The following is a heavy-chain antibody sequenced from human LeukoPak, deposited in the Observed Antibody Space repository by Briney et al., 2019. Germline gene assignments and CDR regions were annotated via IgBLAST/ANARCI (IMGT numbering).Heavy chain of an antibody. Sequence: PSETLSLTCTVSDGSIRSHYWSWIRQPPGKGLEWIGHIYYSGSTNYNPSLKSRVTISVDTSKNQFSLKLSSVTAADTAVYYCARGRFSDFDYWGQGTLVTVSS. D-gene: IGHD3-3*01. CDR1: DGSIRSHY. CDR3: ARGRFSDFDY. J-gene: IGHJ4*02. V-gene: IGHV4-59*11. CDR2: IYYSGST.